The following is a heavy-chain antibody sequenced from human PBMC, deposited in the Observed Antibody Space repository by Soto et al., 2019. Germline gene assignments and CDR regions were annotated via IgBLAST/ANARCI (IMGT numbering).Heavy chain of an antibody. V-gene: IGHV3-23*01. J-gene: IGHJ1*01. CDR2: SSGGGGPT. CDR3: AKNDWSVYPLGGF. Sequence: EVQLLESGGGLVQPGGSLRLSCTVSGFSISSSAFSWVRQTPGKGLEVVSASSGGGGPTHYADSVKGRFTISRDNSKNTLYLQINSLRAEDTAVYYCAKNDWSVYPLGGFWGRGTLVSVSS. D-gene: IGHD3-3*01. CDR1: GFSISSSA.